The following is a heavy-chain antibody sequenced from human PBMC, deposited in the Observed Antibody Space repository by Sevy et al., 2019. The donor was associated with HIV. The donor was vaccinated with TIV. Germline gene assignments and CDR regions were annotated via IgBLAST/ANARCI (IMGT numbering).Heavy chain of an antibody. CDR3: AKDTGGEYYYDSSGRMGAFDI. D-gene: IGHD3-22*01. J-gene: IGHJ3*02. CDR2: ISWNSGSI. CDR1: GFTFDDYA. V-gene: IGHV3-9*01. Sequence: GGSLRLSCAASGFTFDDYAMHWVRQAPGKGLEWVSGISWNSGSIGYADSVKGRFTISRDNAKNSLYLQMNSLRAEDTALYYCAKDTGGEYYYDSSGRMGAFDIWGQGTMVTVSS.